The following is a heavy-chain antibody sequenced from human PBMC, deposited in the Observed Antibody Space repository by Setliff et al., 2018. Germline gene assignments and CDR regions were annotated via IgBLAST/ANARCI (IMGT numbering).Heavy chain of an antibody. D-gene: IGHD2-2*02. CDR1: GGTFSSYA. V-gene: IGHV1-69*10. CDR2: IIPILGMA. Sequence: ASVKVSCKASGGTFSSYAISWVRQAPGQGLEWMGGIIPILGMANYAQKFQGRVTITADKSTSTAYMELSSLRSEDTAVYYCARGVVVPAAIGRGFDPWGQGTLVTVSS. J-gene: IGHJ5*02. CDR3: ARGVVVPAAIGRGFDP.